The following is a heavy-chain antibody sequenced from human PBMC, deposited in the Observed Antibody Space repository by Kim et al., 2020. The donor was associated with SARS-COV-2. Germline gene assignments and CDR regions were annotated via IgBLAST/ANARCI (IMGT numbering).Heavy chain of an antibody. CDR3: ASSSIVVVIGVEAFDI. Sequence: SLKGRVTISVDTSKNQFSLKLSSVTAADTAVYYCASSSIVVVIGVEAFDIWGQGTMVTVSS. V-gene: IGHV4-59*01. J-gene: IGHJ3*02. D-gene: IGHD3-22*01.